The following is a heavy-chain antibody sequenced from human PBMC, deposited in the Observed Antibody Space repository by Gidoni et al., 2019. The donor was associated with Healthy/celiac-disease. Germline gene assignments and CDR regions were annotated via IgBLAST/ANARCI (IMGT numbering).Heavy chain of an antibody. CDR3: ARGYDILTGYYKINYYFDY. Sequence: QVQLVESGGGGVQPGRSLSISCAASGFSFSSYAMHWVRQAPGKGLECVAGISYDGSNKSYADSVKGLFTISSDNSKNTLYLQMNILRAEDTAVYYCARGYDILTGYYKINYYFDYWGQGTLVTVSS. V-gene: IGHV3-30-3*01. D-gene: IGHD3-9*01. CDR2: ISYDGSNK. J-gene: IGHJ4*02. CDR1: GFSFSSYA.